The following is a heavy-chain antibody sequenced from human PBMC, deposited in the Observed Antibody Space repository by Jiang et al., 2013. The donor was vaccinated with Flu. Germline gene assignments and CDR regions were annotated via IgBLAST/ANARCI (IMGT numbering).Heavy chain of an antibody. V-gene: IGHV1-18*01. CDR2: ISAYNGNT. CDR3: ARDSSSDVLRYFDPLTKFDP. J-gene: IGHJ5*02. Sequence: SGAEVKKPGASVKVSCKASGYTFTSYGISWVRQAPGQGLEWMGWISAYNGNTNYAQKLQGRVTMTTDTSTSTAYMELRSLRSDDTAVYYCARDSSSDVLRYFDPLTKFDPWGQGTLVTVSS. D-gene: IGHD3-9*01. CDR1: GYTFTSYG.